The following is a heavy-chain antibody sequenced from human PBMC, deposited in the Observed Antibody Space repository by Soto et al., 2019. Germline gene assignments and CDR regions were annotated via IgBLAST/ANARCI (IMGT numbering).Heavy chain of an antibody. CDR3: ARDCSSTSCYDGEAAFAY. V-gene: IGHV1-69*08. Sequence: QVQLVQSGAEVKKPGSSVKVSCKASGGTFSSYTISWVRQAPGQGLEWMGRIIPILGIANYAQKFQGRVTITADKSTSTAYMELSSLRSEDTAVYYCARDCSSTSCYDGEAAFAYWGQGTLVTVSS. CDR1: GGTFSSYT. D-gene: IGHD2-2*01. CDR2: IIPILGIA. J-gene: IGHJ4*02.